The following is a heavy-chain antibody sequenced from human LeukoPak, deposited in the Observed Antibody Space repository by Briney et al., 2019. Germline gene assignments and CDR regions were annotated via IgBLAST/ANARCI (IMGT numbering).Heavy chain of an antibody. D-gene: IGHD4-17*01. CDR2: INPSGGST. Sequence: ASVKVSCKASGGTFSSYAISWVRQAPGQGLEWMGIINPSGGSTSYAQKFQGRVTMTRDTSTSTVYMELSSLRSEDTAVYYCARDRYGDYYLSDYWGQGTLVTVSS. CDR1: GGTFSSYA. V-gene: IGHV1-46*01. J-gene: IGHJ4*02. CDR3: ARDRYGDYYLSDY.